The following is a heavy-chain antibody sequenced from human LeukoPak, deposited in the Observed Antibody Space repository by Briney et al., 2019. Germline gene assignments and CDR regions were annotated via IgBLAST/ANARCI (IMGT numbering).Heavy chain of an antibody. Sequence: GGSLRLSCAASGFTFSNAWMSWVRQAPGKGLEWVGRIKSKTDGGTTDYAAPVKGRFTISRDDSKNTLYLQMNSLRAEDTAVYYCARGSVRYFDWLRGPPDFDPWGQGTLVTVSS. CDR3: ARGSVRYFDWLRGPPDFDP. J-gene: IGHJ5*02. CDR1: GFTFSNAW. V-gene: IGHV3-15*01. CDR2: IKSKTDGGTT. D-gene: IGHD3-9*01.